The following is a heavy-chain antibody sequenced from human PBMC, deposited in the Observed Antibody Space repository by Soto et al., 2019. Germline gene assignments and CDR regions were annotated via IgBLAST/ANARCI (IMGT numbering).Heavy chain of an antibody. Sequence: EVQLLESGGGLVQPGGSLRLSCAASGFTFSSYAMSWVRQAPGKGLEWVSAISGSSGSTYYADSVKGQFTISRDNSKNXLYVQVNSVRAEDTAVYYCAKEVTTVTGGRRYFDLWGRGTLVTVSS. D-gene: IGHD4-17*01. CDR2: ISGSSGST. CDR3: AKEVTTVTGGRRYFDL. V-gene: IGHV3-23*01. CDR1: GFTFSSYA. J-gene: IGHJ2*01.